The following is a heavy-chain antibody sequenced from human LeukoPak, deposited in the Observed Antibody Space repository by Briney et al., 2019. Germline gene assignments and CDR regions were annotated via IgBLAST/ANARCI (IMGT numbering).Heavy chain of an antibody. CDR2: IFYSGST. Sequence: SETLSPTCTVSGGSISSYYWSWIRQPPGKGLEWIGYIFYSGSTNYNPSLKSRVTISEDTSKNQISLKLSSVTAADTAVYYCARDSQSSGWFHQHWGQGTLVTVSS. V-gene: IGHV4-59*01. CDR1: GGSISSYY. CDR3: ARDSQSSGWFHQH. J-gene: IGHJ1*01. D-gene: IGHD6-19*01.